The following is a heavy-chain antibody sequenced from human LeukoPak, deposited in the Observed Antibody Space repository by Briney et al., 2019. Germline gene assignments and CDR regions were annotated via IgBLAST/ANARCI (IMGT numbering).Heavy chain of an antibody. CDR3: ASNRGSDY. CDR1: GFTFSRHA. CDR2: VSYDGSKK. J-gene: IGHJ4*02. Sequence: GGSLRLSCAASGFTFSRHAMTWVRQAPGKGLEWVAAVSYDGSKKYYADSVKGRFSISRDNSKNTLFLQMDSLRAEDTAVYYCASNRGSDYWGQGTLVTVSS. V-gene: IGHV3-30*01. D-gene: IGHD1-14*01.